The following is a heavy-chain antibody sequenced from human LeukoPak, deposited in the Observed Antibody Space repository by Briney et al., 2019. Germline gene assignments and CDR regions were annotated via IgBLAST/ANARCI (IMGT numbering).Heavy chain of an antibody. J-gene: IGHJ3*02. D-gene: IGHD4/OR15-4a*01. V-gene: IGHV4-59*01. Sequence: SETLSLTCTVSGGSISSYYGSWIRQPPGKGLEWIGYIYYSGSTNYNPSLKSRVTISVDTSKNQFSLKLSSVTAADTAVYYCASYDYGGRDAFDIWGQGTMVTVSS. CDR1: GGSISSYY. CDR3: ASYDYGGRDAFDI. CDR2: IYYSGST.